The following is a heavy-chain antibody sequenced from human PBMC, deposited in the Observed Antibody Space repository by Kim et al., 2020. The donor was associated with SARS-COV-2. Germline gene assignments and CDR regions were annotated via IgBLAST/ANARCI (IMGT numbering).Heavy chain of an antibody. V-gene: IGHV3-66*02. D-gene: IGHD3-22*01. CDR2: IYSGGST. J-gene: IGHJ2*01. CDR3: ARVQAVVIKEHWYFDL. CDR1: GFTVSSNY. Sequence: GGSLRLSCAASGFTVSSNYMSWVRQAPGKGLEWVSVIYSGGSTYYADSVKGRFTISRDNSKNTLYLQMNSLRAEDTAVYYCARVQAVVIKEHWYFDLWGRGTLVTVSS.